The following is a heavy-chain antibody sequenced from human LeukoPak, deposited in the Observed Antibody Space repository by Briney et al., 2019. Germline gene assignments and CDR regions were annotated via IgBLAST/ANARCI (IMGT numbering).Heavy chain of an antibody. J-gene: IGHJ4*02. CDR1: GYTFTNYY. Sequence: ASVKVSCKASGYTFTNYYMHWVRQAPGQGLEWMGVIDPNGGGASYPQKVQGRVTMTRDTSTSTVYMELSSLRSEDTAVYYCARDLTGITGTTFDYWGQGTLVTVSS. CDR3: ARDLTGITGTTFDY. D-gene: IGHD1-7*01. CDR2: IDPNGGGA. V-gene: IGHV1-46*01.